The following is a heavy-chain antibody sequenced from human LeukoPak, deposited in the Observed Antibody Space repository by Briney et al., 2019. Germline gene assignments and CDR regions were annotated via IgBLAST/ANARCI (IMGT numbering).Heavy chain of an antibody. CDR3: ATPLGASASPYYYYGMDV. J-gene: IGHJ6*02. D-gene: IGHD2-2*01. V-gene: IGHV3-23*01. Sequence: GGSLRLSCAASGFTFSSYAMSWVRQASGKGLEWVSAISGSGGSTYYADSVKGRFTISRDNSKNTLYLQMNSLRAEDTAVYYCATPLGASASPYYYYGMDVWGQGTTVTVSS. CDR2: ISGSGGST. CDR1: GFTFSSYA.